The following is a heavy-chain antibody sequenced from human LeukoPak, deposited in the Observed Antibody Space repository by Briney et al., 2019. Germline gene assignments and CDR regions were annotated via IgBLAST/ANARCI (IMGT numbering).Heavy chain of an antibody. V-gene: IGHV3-21*01. CDR3: SRIYDYGSGRYVLDV. CDR1: GFTFSSYS. CDR2: IGSSRSYI. D-gene: IGHD3-10*01. J-gene: IGHJ6*02. Sequence: PGGSLRLSCAASGFTFSSYSMSWVRQAPGAGLEWVSSIGSSRSYIFYADSVKGRFIISRDNARNSLYLQMNSLRAEDTAVYYCSRIYDYGSGRYVLDVWGQGTTVTVSS.